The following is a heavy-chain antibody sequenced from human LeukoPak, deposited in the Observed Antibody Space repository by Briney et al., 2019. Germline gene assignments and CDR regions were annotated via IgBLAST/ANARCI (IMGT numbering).Heavy chain of an antibody. V-gene: IGHV3-7*01. J-gene: IGHJ4*02. CDR1: GFTFSIYW. D-gene: IGHD3-22*01. CDR3: ARDFPYYYDTSSYHFDY. CDR2: IKRDGSEK. Sequence: PGGSLRLSCAASGFTFSIYWMSWVRQAPGKGLEWVANIKRDGSEKNYVDSVKGRFTISRDNAKNSLYLQLNSLRAEDTAVYYCARDFPYYYDTSSYHFDYWGQGTLVTVSS.